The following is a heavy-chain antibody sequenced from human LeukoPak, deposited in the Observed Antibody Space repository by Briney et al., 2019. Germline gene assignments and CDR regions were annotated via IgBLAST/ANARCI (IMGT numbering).Heavy chain of an antibody. D-gene: IGHD4-17*01. V-gene: IGHV3-33*01. Sequence: GGSLRLSCAASGFTFSSYGMHWVRQAPGKGLEWVAVIWYDGSNKYYADSVKGRFTISRDNSKNTLYLQMNSLRAEDTAVYYCARYDYGDYYDAFDIWGQGTMVTVSS. CDR1: GFTFSSYG. CDR3: ARYDYGDYYDAFDI. J-gene: IGHJ3*02. CDR2: IWYDGSNK.